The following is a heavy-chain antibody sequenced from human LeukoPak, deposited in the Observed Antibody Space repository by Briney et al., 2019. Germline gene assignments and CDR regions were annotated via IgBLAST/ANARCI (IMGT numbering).Heavy chain of an antibody. V-gene: IGHV4-4*07. D-gene: IGHD3-22*01. Sequence: SQTLSLTCTVSGGSISSYYWSWIRQPAGKGLEWIGRIYTSGSTNYNPSLKSRVTMSVDTSKNQFSLKLSSVTAADTAVYYCARDPGVRYYDSSGYYPYYFDYWGQGTLVTVSS. CDR1: GGSISSYY. CDR2: IYTSGST. J-gene: IGHJ4*02. CDR3: ARDPGVRYYDSSGYYPYYFDY.